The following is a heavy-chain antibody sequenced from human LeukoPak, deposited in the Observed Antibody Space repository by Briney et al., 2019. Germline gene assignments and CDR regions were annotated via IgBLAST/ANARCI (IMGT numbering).Heavy chain of an antibody. D-gene: IGHD3-10*01. Sequence: SETLSLTCGVSGGAITNYYWNWIRQAPGKGLEWLGYIYYTGSTTYNPSVKSRITISLDTSKKQISLKLRSVTAADTAVYYCAGRVRGYYYYMDVWGKGTTVTVSS. CDR1: GGAITNYY. V-gene: IGHV4-59*03. J-gene: IGHJ6*03. CDR2: IYYTGST. CDR3: AGRVRGYYYYMDV.